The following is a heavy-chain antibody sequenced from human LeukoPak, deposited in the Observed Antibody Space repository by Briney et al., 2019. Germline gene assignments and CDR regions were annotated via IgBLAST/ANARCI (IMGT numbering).Heavy chain of an antibody. CDR3: ARLGYCSSTSCFFKWFDP. V-gene: IGHV4-34*01. CDR1: GGSFSGYY. D-gene: IGHD2-2*01. CDR2: INHSGST. J-gene: IGHJ5*02. Sequence: PSETLSLTCAVYGGSFSGYYWSWIRQPPGKGLEWIGEINHSGSTNYNPSLKSRVTISVDTSKNQFSLKLSSVTAADTAVYYCARLGYCSSTSCFFKWFDPWGQGTLVTVSS.